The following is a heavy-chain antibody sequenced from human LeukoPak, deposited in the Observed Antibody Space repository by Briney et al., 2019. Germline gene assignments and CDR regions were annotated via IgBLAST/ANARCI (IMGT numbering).Heavy chain of an antibody. V-gene: IGHV1-18*04. D-gene: IGHD3-10*01. Sequence: ASVKVSCKTSGYTFTTYGISWVRQAPGQGLERMGWISGSNGNTKYAQKVQGRVTMTTDTSTTTAYMEVGSLRSDDTAVYYCARDRDRMVQGVTALFDYWGQGTLVTVSS. J-gene: IGHJ4*02. CDR2: ISGSNGNT. CDR1: GYTFTTYG. CDR3: ARDRDRMVQGVTALFDY.